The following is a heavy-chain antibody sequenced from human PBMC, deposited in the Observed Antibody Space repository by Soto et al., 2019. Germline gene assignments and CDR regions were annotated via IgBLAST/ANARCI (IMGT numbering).Heavy chain of an antibody. J-gene: IGHJ6*02. CDR3: ARDTAAAGTAYGMDV. CDR2: ISSSSGYI. V-gene: IGHV3-21*01. CDR1: GFTFSSYS. D-gene: IGHD6-13*01. Sequence: GGSLRLSCAASGFTFSSYSMNWVRQAPGKGLEWVSSISSSSGYIYYADSVKGRFTISRDNAKNSLYLQMNSLRAEDTAVYYCARDTAAAGTAYGMDVWGQGTTVTSP.